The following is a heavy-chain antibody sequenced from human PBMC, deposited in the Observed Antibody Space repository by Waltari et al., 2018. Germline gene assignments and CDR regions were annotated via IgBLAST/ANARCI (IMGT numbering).Heavy chain of an antibody. V-gene: IGHV4-4*02. CDR3: ARDGGRGLYLDS. CDR1: GDSMSNTNC. Sequence: QLQLQESGPGLVKPSGTLSLTCTVSGDSMSNTNCWSWVRQPPGKGPEWIGQVHHSGKPNYSPSFPSRVTRRVYTSNNSFSLTWTSATAADTAVYYCARDGGRGLYLDSWGPGILVTVSP. CDR2: VHHSGKP. D-gene: IGHD2-15*01. J-gene: IGHJ4*02.